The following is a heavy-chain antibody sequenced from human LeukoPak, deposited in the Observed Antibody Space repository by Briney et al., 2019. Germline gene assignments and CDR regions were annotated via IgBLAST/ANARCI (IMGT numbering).Heavy chain of an antibody. CDR1: EFTFSSYS. CDR3: ARVEGNIVTTTEGYFDY. V-gene: IGHV3-21*01. J-gene: IGHJ4*02. Sequence: GGSLRLSCAASEFTFSSYSMNWVRQAPGKGLEWVSSISGSSSYIYYADSVKGRFTISRHNAKNSLYLQMNSLRAEDTAVYYCARVEGNIVTTTEGYFDYWGQGTLVTVSS. D-gene: IGHD5-12*01. CDR2: ISGSSSYI.